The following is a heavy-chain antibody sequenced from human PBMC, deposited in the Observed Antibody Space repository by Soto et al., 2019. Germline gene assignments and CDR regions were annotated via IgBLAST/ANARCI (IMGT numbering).Heavy chain of an antibody. CDR3: ARDREDIVVVPAASYYNWFDP. Sequence: GRSLRLSCAASGFTFSSYAMHWVRQAPGKGLEWVAVISYDGSNKYYADSVKGRFTISRDNSKNTLYLQMNSLRAEDTAVYYCARDREDIVVVPAASYYNWFDPWGQGTLVTVSS. CDR1: GFTFSSYA. CDR2: ISYDGSNK. V-gene: IGHV3-30-3*01. D-gene: IGHD2-2*01. J-gene: IGHJ5*02.